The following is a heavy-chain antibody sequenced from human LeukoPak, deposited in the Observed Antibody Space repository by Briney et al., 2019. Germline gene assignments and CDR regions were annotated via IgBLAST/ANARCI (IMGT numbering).Heavy chain of an antibody. V-gene: IGHV3-20*04. D-gene: IGHD3-16*02. Sequence: GGSLRLSCAASGFTFDDYGMSWVRPAPGKGLEWVSGINWNGGSTGYADSVKGRFTISRDNAKNSLYLQMNSLRAEDTAVYYCARAIAIGNDAFDIWGQGTMVTVSS. CDR3: ARAIAIGNDAFDI. CDR2: INWNGGST. J-gene: IGHJ3*02. CDR1: GFTFDDYG.